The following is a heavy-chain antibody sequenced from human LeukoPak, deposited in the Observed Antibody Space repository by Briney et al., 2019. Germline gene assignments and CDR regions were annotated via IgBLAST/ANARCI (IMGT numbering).Heavy chain of an antibody. Sequence: GGSLRLSCAASGFTFSSYAMSWVRQAPGKGLEWVSSIKSTGSSTYYGDAVKGRFTISRDNSENTLYLQMDSLRAEDTGLYYCAKDRREGYPRDSFDVWGQGTAVTVSS. CDR2: IKSTGSST. CDR3: AKDRREGYPRDSFDV. V-gene: IGHV3-23*05. J-gene: IGHJ3*01. CDR1: GFTFSSYA. D-gene: IGHD5-24*01.